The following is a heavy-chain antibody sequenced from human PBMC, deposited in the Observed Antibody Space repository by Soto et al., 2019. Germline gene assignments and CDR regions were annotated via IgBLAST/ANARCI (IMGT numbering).Heavy chain of an antibody. J-gene: IGHJ4*02. CDR1: GFTFTSYW. V-gene: IGHV3-74*01. Sequence: EVQLVESGGGSVQPRGSLRLSCAVSGFTFTSYWMHWVRQAPGERLQWVARINVDGGRTSYGDSVKGRFTISRDNAKNTLYLQMNSLRGEDTAVYYCAREGWRALDYWGQGSLITVSA. CDR3: AREGWRALDY. CDR2: INVDGGRT.